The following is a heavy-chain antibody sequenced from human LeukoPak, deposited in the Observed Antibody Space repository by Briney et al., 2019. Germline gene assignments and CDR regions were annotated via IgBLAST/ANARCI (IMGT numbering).Heavy chain of an antibody. Sequence: GASVKVSCKASGGTFSSYAISWVRQAPGQGLEWMGGIIPIFGTANYAQKFQGRVTITTDESTSTAYMELSSLRSEDTAVYSCARGRLDCSGGSCYSGFDYWGQGTLVTVSS. J-gene: IGHJ4*02. CDR2: IIPIFGTA. D-gene: IGHD2-15*01. V-gene: IGHV1-69*05. CDR1: GGTFSSYA. CDR3: ARGRLDCSGGSCYSGFDY.